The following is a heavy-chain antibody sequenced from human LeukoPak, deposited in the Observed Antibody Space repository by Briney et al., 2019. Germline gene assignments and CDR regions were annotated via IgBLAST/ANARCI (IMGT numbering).Heavy chain of an antibody. V-gene: IGHV3-7*01. J-gene: IGHJ4*02. Sequence: GGSLRLSCAASGFTFSSYWMSWVRQAPGKGLEWVANIKQDGSEKYYVDSVKGRLTISRDNAKNSLYLQMNSLRAEDTAVYYCARDWERSYYDSSGYYYVSYFDYWGQGALVTVSS. CDR1: GFTFSSYW. D-gene: IGHD3-22*01. CDR2: IKQDGSEK. CDR3: ARDWERSYYDSSGYYYVSYFDY.